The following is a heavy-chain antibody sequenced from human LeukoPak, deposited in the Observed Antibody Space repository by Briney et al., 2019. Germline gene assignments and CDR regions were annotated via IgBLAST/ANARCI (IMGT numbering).Heavy chain of an antibody. D-gene: IGHD3-10*01. CDR2: ISYDGNNK. Sequence: GRSLRLSCAASGFTFSRNVMHWVRQAPGKGLEWVALISYDGNNKFYADSVKGRFTISRDNSRNTLYLQMNSLRGEDAAVYSCARGGIPTGPYYYFYYLDVWGKGTAVTVSS. V-gene: IGHV3-30*01. CDR3: ARGGIPTGPYYYFYYLDV. J-gene: IGHJ6*03. CDR1: GFTFSRNV.